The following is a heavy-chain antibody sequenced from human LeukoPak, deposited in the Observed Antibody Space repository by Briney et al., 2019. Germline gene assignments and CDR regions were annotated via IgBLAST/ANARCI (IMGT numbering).Heavy chain of an antibody. CDR3: ARSSYGHFDY. J-gene: IGHJ4*02. V-gene: IGHV3-7*01. Sequence: PGGSLRLSCAASGFTFNSYWMNWVRQAPGKGLECVANIKQDGSEKYYLDSVKGRFAISRDNAKNSLYLQMNSLRAEDTAVYYCARSSYGHFDYWGQGTLVTVSS. D-gene: IGHD3-10*01. CDR2: IKQDGSEK. CDR1: GFTFNSYW.